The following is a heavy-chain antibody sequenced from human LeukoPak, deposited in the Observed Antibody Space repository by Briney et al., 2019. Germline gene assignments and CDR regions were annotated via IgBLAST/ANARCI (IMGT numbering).Heavy chain of an antibody. CDR3: ARLGVDGGVTHSSYYYMAV. Sequence: PSETLSLTCTVSGGSISSYYWRWLRQPPGKGLEWIGYIYYSGSTNYNPSLKSRVTISVDTSKNQSSLKRSWLTAADTAVYYCARLGVDGGVTHSSYYYMAVWGKGTTVTVSS. J-gene: IGHJ6*03. CDR2: IYYSGST. V-gene: IGHV4-59*01. CDR1: GGSISSYY. D-gene: IGHD3-3*01.